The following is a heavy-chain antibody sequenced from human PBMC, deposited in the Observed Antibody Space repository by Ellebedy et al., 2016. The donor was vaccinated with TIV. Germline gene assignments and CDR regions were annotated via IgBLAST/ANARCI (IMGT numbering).Heavy chain of an antibody. CDR1: GFTFSNYN. D-gene: IGHD5-24*01. V-gene: IGHV3-21*01. CDR2: ISSGSSYI. Sequence: GESLKISCVASGFTFSNYNMNWLRQSPGKGLESVSSISSGSSYIYYADSVRGRFIISRDNARNSLYLQMNSLRGDDTAVYYCARAGPLEMNHFDYWGQGTLVTVSS. CDR3: ARAGPLEMNHFDY. J-gene: IGHJ4*02.